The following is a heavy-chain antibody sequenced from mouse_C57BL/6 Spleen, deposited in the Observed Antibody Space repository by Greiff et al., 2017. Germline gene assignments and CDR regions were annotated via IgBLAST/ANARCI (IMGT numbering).Heavy chain of an antibody. J-gene: IGHJ2*01. CDR1: GYTFTSYW. V-gene: IGHV1-69*01. Sequence: QVQLQQPGAELVMPGASVKLSCKASGYTFTSYWMHWVKQRPGQGLEWIGEIDPSDSYTNYNQKFKGKSTLTVDKSSSTAYMQLSSLTSEDSAVYYCARATMVTTFDYWGQGTTLTVSS. CDR3: ARATMVTTFDY. D-gene: IGHD2-2*01. CDR2: IDPSDSYT.